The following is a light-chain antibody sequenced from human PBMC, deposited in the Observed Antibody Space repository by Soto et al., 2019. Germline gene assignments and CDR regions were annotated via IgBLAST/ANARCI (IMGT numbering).Light chain of an antibody. Sequence: QSVLTQPASVSGSPGQSITISCTGTSSDVGSYNYVSWYQQHPGKAPKLMIHEVSNRPSGVSNRFSGSKSDNTASLTISGLQAEDEGDYYCCSYAGDYMFVFGTGTQLTVL. CDR1: SSDVGSYNY. V-gene: IGLV2-23*02. CDR2: EVS. CDR3: CSYAGDYMFV. J-gene: IGLJ1*01.